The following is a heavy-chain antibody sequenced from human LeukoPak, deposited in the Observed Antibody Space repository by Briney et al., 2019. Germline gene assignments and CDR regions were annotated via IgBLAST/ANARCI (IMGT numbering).Heavy chain of an antibody. D-gene: IGHD3-22*01. V-gene: IGHV4-39*07. CDR3: ARGYTYYYDSSGYYYDT. CDR1: GGSISSSSYY. CDR2: IYYSGST. J-gene: IGHJ5*02. Sequence: SETLSLTCTVSGGSISSSSYYWGWIRQPPGKGLEWIGSIYYSGSTYYNPSLKSRVTISVDTSKNQFSLKLSSVTAADTAVYYCARGYTYYYDSSGYYYDTWGQGTLVTVSS.